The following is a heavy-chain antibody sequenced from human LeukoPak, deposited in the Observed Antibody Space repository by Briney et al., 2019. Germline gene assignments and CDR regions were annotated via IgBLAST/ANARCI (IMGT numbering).Heavy chain of an antibody. CDR1: GGSFSGYY. D-gene: IGHD1-14*01. J-gene: IGHJ3*02. CDR3: ARNLPKNAFDI. V-gene: IGHV4-34*01. CDR2: IYHSGST. Sequence: SETLSLTCAVYGGSFSGYYWSWIRQPPGKGLEWIGYIYHSGSTYYNPSLKSRVTISVDRSKNQFSLKLSSVTAADTAVYYCARNLPKNAFDIWGQGTMVTVSS.